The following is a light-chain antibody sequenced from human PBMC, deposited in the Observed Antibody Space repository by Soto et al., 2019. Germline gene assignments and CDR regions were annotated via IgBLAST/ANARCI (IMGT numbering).Light chain of an antibody. J-gene: IGLJ1*01. V-gene: IGLV2-14*01. CDR3: SSYTTSSTYV. CDR1: GSDVDYYNY. Sequence: QSALTQPASVSGSPGQSITISCTGTGSDVDYYNYVSWFQQHPGKAPKLIISEVNDRPSGVSSRFSGSKSGNTASLTISGLQAEDEAHYYCSSYTTSSTYVVGTGTKLTVL. CDR2: EVN.